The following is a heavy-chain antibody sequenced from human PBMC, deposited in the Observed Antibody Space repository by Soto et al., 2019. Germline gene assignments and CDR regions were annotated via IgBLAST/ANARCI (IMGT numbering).Heavy chain of an antibody. V-gene: IGHV4-61*03. J-gene: IGHJ6*02. CDR3: ERERRLLPYYVMHV. CDR1: GDSFTSGSYY. Sequence: SETLSLTCIVSGDSFTSGSYYWTWLRQPPGKGLEWIGYISYTGRTKYNPSLQSRVTISVDTSKKDFSLNLSSVTAAETDVYFSERERRLLPYYVMHVWGHRTVVTVSS. CDR2: ISYTGRT.